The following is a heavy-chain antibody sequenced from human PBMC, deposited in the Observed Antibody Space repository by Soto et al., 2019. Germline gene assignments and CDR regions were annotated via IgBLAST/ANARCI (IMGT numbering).Heavy chain of an antibody. D-gene: IGHD3-22*01. CDR1: GGSISSSSYY. V-gene: IGHV4-39*01. CDR2: IYYSGST. CDR3: ASSGYYKYYFDY. Sequence: ETLSLTCTVSGGSISSSSYYWGWIRQPPGRGLEWIGSIYYSGSTYYNPSLKSRVTISVDTSKNQFSLKLSSVTAADTAVYYCASSGYYKYYFDYWGQGTLVTVSS. J-gene: IGHJ4*02.